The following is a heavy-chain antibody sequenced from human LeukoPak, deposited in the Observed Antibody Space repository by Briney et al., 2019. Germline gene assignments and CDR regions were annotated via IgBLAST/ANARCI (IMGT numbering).Heavy chain of an antibody. J-gene: IGHJ4*02. Sequence: ASVNVSCKASGYTFTSYGISWVRQAPGQGLEWMGWISAYNGNTNYAQKLQGRVTMTTDTSTSTAYMELRSLRSDDTAVYYCARDLRIAAAVILAYWGQGTLVTVSS. D-gene: IGHD6-13*01. CDR2: ISAYNGNT. V-gene: IGHV1-18*01. CDR3: ARDLRIAAAVILAY. CDR1: GYTFTSYG.